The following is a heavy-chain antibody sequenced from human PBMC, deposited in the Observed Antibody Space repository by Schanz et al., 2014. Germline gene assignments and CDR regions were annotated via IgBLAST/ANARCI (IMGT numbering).Heavy chain of an antibody. J-gene: IGHJ4*02. CDR2: ISPYNGNT. Sequence: GPEVKEPGASVKVSCEASRYTFNTYGLNWVRQAPGQGLEWMGWISPYNGNTNYAQKLQGRVTMTADTSTSTAYMDLRSLRSDDTAVYYCARGYGDSPTDFWGQGTLVTVSS. D-gene: IGHD4-17*01. CDR3: ARGYGDSPTDF. V-gene: IGHV1-18*01. CDR1: RYTFNTYG.